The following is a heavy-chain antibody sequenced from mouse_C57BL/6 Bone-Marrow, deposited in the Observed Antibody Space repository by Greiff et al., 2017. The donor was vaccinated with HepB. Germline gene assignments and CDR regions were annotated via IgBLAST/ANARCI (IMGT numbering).Heavy chain of an antibody. CDR1: GYTFTSYW. Sequence: QVQLQQPGAELVRPGSSVKLSCKASGYTFTSYWMHWVKQRPIQGLEWIGNIDPSDSETHYNQKFKDKATLTVDKSSSTAYMQLSSLTSEDSAVYDCARGLRGFYYAMDYWGQGTSVTVSS. V-gene: IGHV1-52*01. CDR2: IDPSDSET. CDR3: ARGLRGFYYAMDY. D-gene: IGHD2-2*01. J-gene: IGHJ4*01.